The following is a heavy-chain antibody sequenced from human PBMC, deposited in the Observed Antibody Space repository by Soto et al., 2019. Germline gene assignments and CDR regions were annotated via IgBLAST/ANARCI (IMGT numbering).Heavy chain of an antibody. V-gene: IGHV1-69*12. CDR3: ARGYYSGSNPSSFDY. D-gene: IGHD1-26*01. CDR2: ITPTLNIA. Sequence: QLQLVQSGAEVREPGSSVKVSCKASGGTFSSYTVIWVRQAPGQGLDGLGGITPTLNIAKYAEKFQGRVTITADESTSTVNMHLSSLRSEYTAVYFCARGYYSGSNPSSFDYWGQGTLVAVSS. J-gene: IGHJ4*02. CDR1: GGTFSSYT.